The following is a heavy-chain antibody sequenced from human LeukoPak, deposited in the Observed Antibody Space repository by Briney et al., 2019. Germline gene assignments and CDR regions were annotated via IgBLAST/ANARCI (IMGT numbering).Heavy chain of an antibody. V-gene: IGHV4-59*01. CDR1: GGSISGYY. CDR2: IYYSGST. Sequence: PSETLSLTCTVSGGSISGYYWSWIRQPPGKGLEWIGYIYYSGSTNFNPSLKSRVTISVDTSKNQFSLKLYSVTAADTAVYYCAQKDSSGYYWGQGTLVTVSS. CDR3: AQKDSSGYY. J-gene: IGHJ4*02. D-gene: IGHD3-22*01.